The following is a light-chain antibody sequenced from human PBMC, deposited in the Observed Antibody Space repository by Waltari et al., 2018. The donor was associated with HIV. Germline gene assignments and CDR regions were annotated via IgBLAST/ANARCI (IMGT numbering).Light chain of an antibody. V-gene: IGKV1-5*03. CDR1: QSISSW. Sequence: DIQMTQSTSTLSASVGDRVTITCRASQSISSWLALYQMKPGKAPKLLIYKASSLESGVSSRFSGSGSGTEFTLTFSSLQPDDFATYYCQYYNTYSRTFGQGTKVEL. CDR2: KAS. J-gene: IGKJ2*02. CDR3: QYYNTYSRT.